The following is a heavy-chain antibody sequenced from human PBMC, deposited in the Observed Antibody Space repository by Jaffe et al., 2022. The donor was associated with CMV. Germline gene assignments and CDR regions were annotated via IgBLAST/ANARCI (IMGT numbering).Heavy chain of an antibody. CDR3: ARIDYCSGGSCYSRRGWFDP. CDR1: GFSLSTSGMC. CDR2: IDWDDDK. V-gene: IGHV2-70*15. J-gene: IGHJ5*02. Sequence: QVTLRESGPALVKPTQTLTLTCTFSGFSLSTSGMCVSWIRQPPGKALEWLARIDWDDDKYYSTSLKTRLTISKDTSKNQVVLTMTNMDPVDTATYYCARIDYCSGGSCYSRRGWFDPWGQGTLVTVSS. D-gene: IGHD2-15*01.